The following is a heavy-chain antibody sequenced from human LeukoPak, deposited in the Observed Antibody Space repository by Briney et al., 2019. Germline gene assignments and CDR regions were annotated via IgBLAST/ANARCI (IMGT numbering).Heavy chain of an antibody. CDR2: ISGSGGST. CDR3: AKVNGWAANPVSFDY. Sequence: PGGSLRLSCAASGFTFSSYVMSWVRQAPGKGLEWVSAISGSGGSTYYADSVKGRFTISRDNSKNTLYLQMNSLRAEDTAMYYCAKVNGWAANPVSFDYWGQGTLVTVSS. V-gene: IGHV3-23*01. CDR1: GFTFSSYV. D-gene: IGHD2-15*01. J-gene: IGHJ4*02.